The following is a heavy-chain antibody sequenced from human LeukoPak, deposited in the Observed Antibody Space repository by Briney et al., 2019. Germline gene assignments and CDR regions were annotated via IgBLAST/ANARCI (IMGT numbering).Heavy chain of an antibody. CDR1: GFTFSSYA. CDR2: ISGSGGST. V-gene: IGHV3-23*01. J-gene: IGHJ4*02. D-gene: IGHD2-2*01. Sequence: GGSLRLSCAASGFTFSSYAMSWVRQAPGRGLEWVSAISGSGGSTYYADSVKGRFTISRDNSKNTLYLQMNSLRAEDTAVYYCAKVMPLYQLQWGLYDYWGQGTLVTVSS. CDR3: AKVMPLYQLQWGLYDY.